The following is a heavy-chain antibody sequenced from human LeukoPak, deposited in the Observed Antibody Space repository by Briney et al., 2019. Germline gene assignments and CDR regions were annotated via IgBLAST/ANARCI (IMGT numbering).Heavy chain of an antibody. D-gene: IGHD3-10*01. V-gene: IGHV3-11*01. CDR1: GFTFSDYY. Sequence: GGSLRLSCAASGFTFSDYYMSWIRQAPGKGLEWVSYISSSGSTIYYADSVKGRFTISRDNAKNSLYLQMNSLRAEDTAVYYCARAYGSGSYFLYYYYYYMDVWGKGTTVTISS. CDR3: ARAYGSGSYFLYYYYYYMDV. CDR2: ISSSGSTI. J-gene: IGHJ6*03.